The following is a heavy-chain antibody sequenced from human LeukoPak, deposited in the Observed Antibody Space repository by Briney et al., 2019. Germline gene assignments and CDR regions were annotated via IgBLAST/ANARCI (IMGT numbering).Heavy chain of an antibody. CDR1: GFTFSSYS. V-gene: IGHV3-66*01. D-gene: IGHD2-21*02. CDR3: ARGGVTRGYYYYGMDV. CDR2: IYSGGST. Sequence: GGSLRLSCAASGFTFSSYSMNWVRQAPGKGLEWVSVIYSGGSTYYADSVKGRFTTSRDNSKNTLYLQMNSLRAEDTAVYYCARGGVTRGYYYYGMDVWGQGTTVTVSS. J-gene: IGHJ6*02.